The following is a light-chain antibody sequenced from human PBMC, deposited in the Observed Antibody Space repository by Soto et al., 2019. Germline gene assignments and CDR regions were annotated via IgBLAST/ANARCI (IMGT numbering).Light chain of an antibody. J-gene: IGLJ1*01. V-gene: IGLV2-14*01. CDR2: DVS. CDR1: SSDVGGYNY. Sequence: QSALTQPASVSGSPGQSITISCTGTSSDVGGYNYVSWYQQYPGKAPKLMIYDVSNRPSGVSNRFSGSKSGNTASLTISLLQAEDEADYYCSSYTISNTLVFGSGTKVTVL. CDR3: SSYTISNTLV.